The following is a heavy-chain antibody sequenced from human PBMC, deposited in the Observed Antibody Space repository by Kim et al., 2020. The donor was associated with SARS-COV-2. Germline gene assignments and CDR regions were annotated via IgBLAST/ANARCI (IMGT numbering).Heavy chain of an antibody. V-gene: IGHV3-23*01. CDR3: AKEATWGAFDI. D-gene: IGHD7-27*01. J-gene: IGHJ3*02. Sequence: TYYADSVKGRFTISRDNSKNTLYLQMNSLRAEDTAVYYCAKEATWGAFDIWGQGTMVTVSS. CDR2: T.